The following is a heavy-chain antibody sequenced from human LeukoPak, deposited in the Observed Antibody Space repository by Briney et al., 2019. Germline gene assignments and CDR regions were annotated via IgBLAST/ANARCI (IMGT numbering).Heavy chain of an antibody. CDR1: GGSFSGYY. Sequence: SETLSLTCAVYGGSFSGYYWSWIRQPPGKGLEWIGEINHSGSTNYNPSLKSRVTISVDTSKSQFSLKLSSVTAADTAVYYCATVPVAGTGYYFDYWGQGTLVTVSS. V-gene: IGHV4-34*01. J-gene: IGHJ4*02. CDR3: ATVPVAGTGYYFDY. D-gene: IGHD6-19*01. CDR2: INHSGST.